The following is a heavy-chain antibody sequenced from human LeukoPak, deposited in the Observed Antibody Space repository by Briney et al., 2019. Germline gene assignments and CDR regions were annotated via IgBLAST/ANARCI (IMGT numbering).Heavy chain of an antibody. CDR3: ARGRGDVWSGPRKELDP. CDR1: GGTISSYP. V-gene: IGHV1-69*13. CDR2: ITPMFGTT. Sequence: GASVKVSCKASGGTISSYPISWVRQAPGQGLEWMGGITPMFGTTDYAQKFQGRVTISADESASTVYMELSRLRSDDTAVYFCARGRGDVWSGPRKELDPWGQGTLVTVSS. J-gene: IGHJ5*02. D-gene: IGHD3-3*01.